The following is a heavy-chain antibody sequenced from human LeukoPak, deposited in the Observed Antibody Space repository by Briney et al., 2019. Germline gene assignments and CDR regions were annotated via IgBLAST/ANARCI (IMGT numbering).Heavy chain of an antibody. CDR1: GYTFASYG. CDR3: AREEVYDSSGYPGYY. Sequence: GASVKVSCKACGYTFASYGISWVRQAPGQGLEWMGWISAYNGNTKYAQKFQGRVTMTTDTSTSTAYMELRSLRSDDTAVYYCAREEVYDSSGYPGYYWGQGTLVTVSS. CDR2: ISAYNGNT. J-gene: IGHJ4*02. V-gene: IGHV1-18*01. D-gene: IGHD3-22*01.